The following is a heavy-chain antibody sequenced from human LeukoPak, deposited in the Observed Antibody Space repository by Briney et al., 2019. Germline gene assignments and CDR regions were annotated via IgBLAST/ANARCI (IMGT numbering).Heavy chain of an antibody. CDR1: GFTFDDHT. CDR2: ISWDGGST. CDR3: ARSGSYYDSSGYYYRSYYFDY. Sequence: PGGSLRLSCAASGFTFDDHTMPWVRQAPGKGLEWVSLISWDGGSTYYADSVRGRFTISRDNSKNTLYLQMNGLRAEDTAVYYCARSGSYYDSSGYYYRSYYFDYWGQGTLVTVSS. J-gene: IGHJ4*02. V-gene: IGHV3-43*01. D-gene: IGHD3-22*01.